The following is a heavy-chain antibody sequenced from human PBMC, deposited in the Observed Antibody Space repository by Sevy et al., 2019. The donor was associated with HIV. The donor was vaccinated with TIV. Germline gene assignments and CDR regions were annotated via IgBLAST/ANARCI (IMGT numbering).Heavy chain of an antibody. CDR3: SKYQFPPGLPFGTAADTAVYFCARGLGGGLPSNSYSFDSGSPTRGPNFSYSMDV. V-gene: IGHV4-34*01. CDR1: GGSFNAHY. Sequence: SETLSLTCAVYGGSFNAHYWTWIRQPPGKGLEWIGETNHNGETYYNPSLKSRVIVLVDTSKYQFSLRLTSVTAADTFLLEPSKYQFPPGLPFGTAADTAVYFCARGLGGGLPSNSYSFDSGSPTRGPNFSYSMDVWGKGTTVTVSS. J-gene: IGHJ6*03. CDR2: TNHNGET. D-gene: IGHD4-4*01.